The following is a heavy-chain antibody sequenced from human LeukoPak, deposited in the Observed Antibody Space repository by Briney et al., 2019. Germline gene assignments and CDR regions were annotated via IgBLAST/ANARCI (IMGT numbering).Heavy chain of an antibody. CDR3: ASNTVTTRGSYYYGMDV. Sequence: GRSLRLSCAVSGFTFSSYAMHWVRQAPGKGLEWVAVISYDGSNKYYADSVKGRFTISRDNSKNTLHLQMNSLRAEDTAVYYCASNTVTTRGSYYYGMDVWGKGTTVTVSS. J-gene: IGHJ6*04. V-gene: IGHV3-30*04. CDR1: GFTFSSYA. D-gene: IGHD4-17*01. CDR2: ISYDGSNK.